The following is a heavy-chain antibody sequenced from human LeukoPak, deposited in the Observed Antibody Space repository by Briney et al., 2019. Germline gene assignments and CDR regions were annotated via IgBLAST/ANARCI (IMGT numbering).Heavy chain of an antibody. D-gene: IGHD3-16*02. CDR2: ISSSGSTI. CDR1: GFTFSSYE. J-gene: IGHJ5*02. V-gene: IGHV3-48*03. CDR3: ARDSLPYDYVWGSYRFFDP. Sequence: GGSLRLSCAASGFTFSSYEMNWVRQAPGKGLEWVSYISSSGSTIYYADSVKGRFTISRDNAKNLLYLQMNSLRAEDTAVYYCARDSLPYDYVWGSYRFFDPWGQGTLVTVSS.